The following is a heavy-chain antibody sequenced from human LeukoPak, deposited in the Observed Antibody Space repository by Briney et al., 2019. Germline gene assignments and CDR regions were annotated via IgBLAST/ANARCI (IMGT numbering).Heavy chain of an antibody. CDR3: ASPVVYSSSSDRPKDY. CDR2: ISSSSSYI. CDR1: GFTFSSYS. J-gene: IGHJ4*02. V-gene: IGHV3-21*01. Sequence: PGGSLRLSCAASGFTFSSYSMNWVRQAPGKGLEWVSSISSSSSYIYYADSVKGRFTISRDNAKNSLYLQMNSLRAEDTAVYYCASPVVYSSSSDRPKDYWGQGTLVTVSS. D-gene: IGHD6-6*01.